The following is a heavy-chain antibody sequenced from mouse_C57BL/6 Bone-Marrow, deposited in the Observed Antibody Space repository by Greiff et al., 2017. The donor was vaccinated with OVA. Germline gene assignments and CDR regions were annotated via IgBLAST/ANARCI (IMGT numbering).Heavy chain of an antibody. V-gene: IGHV1-26*01. CDR3: ARQLRHEAWFAY. CDR2: INPNNGGT. Sequence: VQLQQSGPELVKPGASVKISCKASGSTFTDYYMNWVKQSNGKGLEWIGDINPNNGGTSYNQKFKGKATLTVDKSSSTAYMELRSLTSEDSAVYYCARQLRHEAWFAYWGQGTLVTVSA. J-gene: IGHJ3*01. D-gene: IGHD3-2*02. CDR1: GSTFTDYY.